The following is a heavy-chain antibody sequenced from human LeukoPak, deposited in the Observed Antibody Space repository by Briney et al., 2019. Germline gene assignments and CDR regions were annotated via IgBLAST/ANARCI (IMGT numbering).Heavy chain of an antibody. CDR2: IIPIFGTA. D-gene: IGHD5-18*01. CDR3: ARVMDTAMVTGYYYGMDV. Sequence: SVKVSCKASGGTFSSYAISWVRQAPGQGLEWMGGIIPIFGTANYAQKFQGRVTITADESTSTAYMELSSLRSEDTAVYYCARVMDTAMVTGYYYGMDVWGQGTTVTVSS. J-gene: IGHJ6*02. V-gene: IGHV1-69*13. CDR1: GGTFSSYA.